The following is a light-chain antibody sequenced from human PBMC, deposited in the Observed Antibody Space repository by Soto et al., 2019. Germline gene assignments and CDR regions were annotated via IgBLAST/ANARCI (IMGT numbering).Light chain of an antibody. V-gene: IGLV2-14*01. CDR3: SSYTSSNTVL. J-gene: IGLJ2*01. CDR1: SSDVSAYNY. Sequence: QSALTQPASVSGSLGQSITISCTRSSSDVSAYNYVSWYQQHPGKAPKLMIYGVSNRPSGVSNRFSGSKSGNTASLTISGLQAEDEADYYCSSYTSSNTVLFGGGTKLTVL. CDR2: GVS.